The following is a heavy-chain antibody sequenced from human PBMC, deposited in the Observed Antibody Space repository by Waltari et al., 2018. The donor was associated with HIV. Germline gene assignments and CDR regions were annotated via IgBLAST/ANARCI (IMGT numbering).Heavy chain of an antibody. D-gene: IGHD3-10*01. J-gene: IGHJ4*02. CDR2: IKQDGSEK. CDR3: ARGGFYGSGSKVN. V-gene: IGHV3-7*04. Sequence: EVQLVEYGGGLVQPGGSLRLSCAASGFTFSSHWMSWVRQAPGKGLEWVANIKQDGSEKYYVDSVNGRFTISRDNAENSLYLQMNSLRAEDTAVYYCARGGFYGSGSKVNWGQGTLVTVSS. CDR1: GFTFSSHW.